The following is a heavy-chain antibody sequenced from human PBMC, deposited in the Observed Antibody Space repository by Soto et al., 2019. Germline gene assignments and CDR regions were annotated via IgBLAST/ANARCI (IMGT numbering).Heavy chain of an antibody. CDR3: ARESEDLTSNFDY. J-gene: IGHJ4*02. CDR2: ISSTTNYI. Sequence: GSLRLSCAASGFIFTRYSMNWVRQAPGKGLEWVSSISSTTNYIYYGDSMKGRFTISRDNAKNSLYLGMNSLRAEDTAVYYCARESEDLTSNFDYWGQGTLVTVSS. V-gene: IGHV3-21*06. CDR1: GFIFTRYS.